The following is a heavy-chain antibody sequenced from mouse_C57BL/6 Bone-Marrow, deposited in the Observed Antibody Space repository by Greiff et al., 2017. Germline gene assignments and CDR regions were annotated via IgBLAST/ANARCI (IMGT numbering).Heavy chain of an antibody. Sequence: VQLQQPGAELVRPGTSVKLSCKASGYNFTRYWMHWVKQRPGQGLEWIGVIAPSDSYTTYNHKFKGKATLTVDTSSSTAYMQLISLTSEDSAVYHCARPLYSSWDFDVWCTETTVTVSS. J-gene: IGHJ1*03. CDR2: IAPSDSYT. V-gene: IGHV1-59*01. D-gene: IGHD2-12*01. CDR1: GYNFTRYW. CDR3: ARPLYSSWDFDV.